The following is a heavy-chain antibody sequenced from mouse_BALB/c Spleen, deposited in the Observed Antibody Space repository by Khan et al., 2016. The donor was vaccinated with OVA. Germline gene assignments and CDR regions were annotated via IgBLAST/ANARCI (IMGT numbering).Heavy chain of an antibody. V-gene: IGHV1S132*01. CDR2: IYPGTGTT. CDR3: ASGYFGNYGFDY. Sequence: QVQLLQSGAELVKPGASVKLSCKTSGYTFTSYWMQWVKQRPGQGLGWIGQIYPGTGTTNYNDNFKGKATLTVDTSANTAYLQFSSLTSEDCAVSFYASGYFGNYGFDYWGQGTLVTVSP. D-gene: IGHD2-1*01. CDR1: GYTFTSYW. J-gene: IGHJ3*01.